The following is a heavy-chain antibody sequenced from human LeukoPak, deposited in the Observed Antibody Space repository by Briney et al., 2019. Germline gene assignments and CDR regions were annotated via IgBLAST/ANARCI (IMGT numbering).Heavy chain of an antibody. J-gene: IGHJ4*02. CDR1: GGSFTIYQ. Sequence: SETLSLTCAVSGGSFTIYQWSWIRQSPGKGLGWIGDINRSGSTDYNPALRSRVFISMDTSKNQFSLQLSSVTAADTAVYYCARGGAADYWGQGTLVTVSS. V-gene: IGHV4-34*01. D-gene: IGHD4/OR15-4a*01. CDR2: INRSGST. CDR3: ARGGAADY.